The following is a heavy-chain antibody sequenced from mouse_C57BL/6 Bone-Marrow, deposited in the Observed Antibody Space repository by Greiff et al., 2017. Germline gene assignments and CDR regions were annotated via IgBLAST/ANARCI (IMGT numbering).Heavy chain of an antibody. CDR3: TTLYYGSRNHY. CDR1: GFNIQDYY. Sequence: VQLQQSGAELVRPGASVKLSCTASGFNIQDYYMHWVKQRPEQGLEWIGRIDPDDGDTEYAPKFQGKATMTADTSSNTAYLQLSSLTSEDTAVYYCTTLYYGSRNHYWGQGTTLTGSS. V-gene: IGHV14-1*01. D-gene: IGHD1-1*01. CDR2: IDPDDGDT. J-gene: IGHJ2*01.